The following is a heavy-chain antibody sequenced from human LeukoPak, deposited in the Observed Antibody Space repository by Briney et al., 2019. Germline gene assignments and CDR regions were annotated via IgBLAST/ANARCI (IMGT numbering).Heavy chain of an antibody. J-gene: IGHJ4*02. CDR1: GYTFTGYY. CDR3: ARAGRGYSYGYDY. CDR2: INPNSGGT. V-gene: IGHV1-2*04. D-gene: IGHD5-18*01. Sequence: ASEKVSCKASGYTFTGYYMHWVRQAPGQGLEWMGWINPNSGGTNYAQKFQGWVTMTRDTSISTAYMELSRLRSDDTAVYYCARAGRGYSYGYDYWGQGTLVTVSS.